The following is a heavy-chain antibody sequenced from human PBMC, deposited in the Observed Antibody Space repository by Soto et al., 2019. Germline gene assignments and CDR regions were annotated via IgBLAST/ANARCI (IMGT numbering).Heavy chain of an antibody. J-gene: IGHJ6*02. CDR2: INAGNGNT. D-gene: IGHD1-26*01. CDR3: ARLKGGIVGATGHGMDV. V-gene: IGHV1-3*01. CDR1: GYTFSSYA. Sequence: QVQLVQSGAEVKKPGASVKVSCKASGYTFSSYAMHWVRQAPGQRLEWMGWINAGNGNTKYSQKFQGRVTITRDTSASTAYMELSSLRSEDTAVYYCARLKGGIVGATGHGMDVWGQGTTVTVSS.